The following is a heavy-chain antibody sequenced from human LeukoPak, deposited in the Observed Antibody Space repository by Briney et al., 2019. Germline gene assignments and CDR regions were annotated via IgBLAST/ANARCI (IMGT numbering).Heavy chain of an antibody. J-gene: IGHJ5*02. Sequence: SETLSLTCTVSGDSISSSSYYWGWIRQPPGKGLEWIGNIYYSGSTYYNPSLKSRVTISVDTSKNQFSLKLISVTAADTAVYYCARVPGVYYDSLTGYGSGWFDPWGQGTLVTVPS. CDR3: ARVPGVYYDSLTGYGSGWFDP. D-gene: IGHD3-9*01. CDR1: GDSISSSSYY. V-gene: IGHV4-39*01. CDR2: IYYSGST.